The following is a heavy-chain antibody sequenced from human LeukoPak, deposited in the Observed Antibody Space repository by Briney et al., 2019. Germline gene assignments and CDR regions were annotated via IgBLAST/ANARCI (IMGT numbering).Heavy chain of an antibody. V-gene: IGHV3-48*02. J-gene: IGHJ4*02. Sequence: PGGSLRLSCAASGFTFSSYSMNWVRQAPDKGLEWISYISRSGSTTYYGDSVKGRSTISRDNAKNSVFLQLNSLRDEDTAVYFCARDRPGKYYFDSWGQGALVIVSS. D-gene: IGHD1-14*01. CDR1: GFTFSSYS. CDR3: ARDRPGKYYFDS. CDR2: ISRSGSTT.